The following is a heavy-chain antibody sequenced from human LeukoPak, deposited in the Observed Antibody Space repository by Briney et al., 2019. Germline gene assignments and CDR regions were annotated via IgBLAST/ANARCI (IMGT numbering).Heavy chain of an antibody. CDR1: GFTFTSSA. Sequence: SVKVSCKASGFTFTSSAMQWVRQPRGQRLELIGLIVVGSGNTNYPQKFQERVTITRDMSTTTAYMELSSLRSEDTAMYYCAADRDYYGSGGDAFDLWGQGTMVTVSS. V-gene: IGHV1-58*02. CDR2: IVVGSGNT. J-gene: IGHJ3*01. D-gene: IGHD3-10*01. CDR3: AADRDYYGSGGDAFDL.